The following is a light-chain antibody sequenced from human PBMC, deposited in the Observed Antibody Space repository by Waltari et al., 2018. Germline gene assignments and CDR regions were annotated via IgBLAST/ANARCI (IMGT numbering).Light chain of an antibody. Sequence: EIVMTQSPVTLLVSPGERATLSCRASQSIRSNLAWYQHKPGQSPRLLTHGASTRATGIPARFSGSGSGTDFTLTISSLQSEDFAVYFCQQYNTWPTFGGGTKVEIK. CDR1: QSIRSN. V-gene: IGKV3-15*01. CDR2: GAS. J-gene: IGKJ4*01. CDR3: QQYNTWPT.